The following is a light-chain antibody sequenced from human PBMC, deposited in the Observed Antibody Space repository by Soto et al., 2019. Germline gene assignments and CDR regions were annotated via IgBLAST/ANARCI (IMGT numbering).Light chain of an antibody. CDR3: CLYIGATTYV. CDR2: EGH. J-gene: IGLJ1*01. CDR1: SGFVGSFIL. Sequence: QSVMSQPASVSGSPGKSITISCTGTSGFVGSFILVSWYQQHPGKAPKVMISEGHRRPSGVPDRFSGSTSVNSASLTISGLQADEEADSYCCLYIGATTYVFGTGTKVTVL. V-gene: IGLV2-23*01.